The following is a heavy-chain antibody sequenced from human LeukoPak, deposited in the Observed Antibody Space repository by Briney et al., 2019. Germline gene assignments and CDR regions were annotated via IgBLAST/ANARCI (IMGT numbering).Heavy chain of an antibody. CDR3: ARVYYDILTGPTGYFDY. D-gene: IGHD3-9*01. J-gene: IGHJ4*02. CDR1: GFTFSSYW. Sequence: GGSLRLSCAASGFTFSSYWMHWVRQAPGKGLVWVSRINSDGSSTSYADSVKGRFTISRDNAKNTLYLQMNSLRAEDTAVYYCARVYYDILTGPTGYFDYWGQGTWSPSPQ. CDR2: INSDGSST. V-gene: IGHV3-74*01.